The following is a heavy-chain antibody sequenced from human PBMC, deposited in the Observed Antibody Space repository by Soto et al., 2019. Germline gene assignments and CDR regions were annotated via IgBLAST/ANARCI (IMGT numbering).Heavy chain of an antibody. CDR3: ARESLRSHWFDP. J-gene: IGHJ5*02. V-gene: IGHV4-31*03. CDR2: IHYSGTT. Sequence: SETLSLTCTVSGGSMSSGDYYWSWIRQHPGKGLEWIGYIHYSGTTYNNPSLKSRVTISVDTSKNQFSLKLSSVTAADTAVYYCARESLRSHWFDPWGQGTLVTVSS. D-gene: IGHD4-17*01. CDR1: GGSMSSGDYY.